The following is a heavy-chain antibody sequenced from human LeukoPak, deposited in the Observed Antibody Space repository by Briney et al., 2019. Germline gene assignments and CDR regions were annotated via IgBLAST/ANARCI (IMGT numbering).Heavy chain of an antibody. CDR3: AREDRVVRGVYFDY. CDR2: IYYSGTT. D-gene: IGHD3-10*01. CDR1: GGSISSSSLY. V-gene: IGHV4-39*07. Sequence: SETLSLTCTVSGGSISSSSLYWGWIRQPPGKGLEWIGSIYYSGTTYYNPSLKSRATISEDTSKNQFSLKLSSVTAADTAVYYCAREDRVVRGVYFDYWGPGTLVTVSS. J-gene: IGHJ4*02.